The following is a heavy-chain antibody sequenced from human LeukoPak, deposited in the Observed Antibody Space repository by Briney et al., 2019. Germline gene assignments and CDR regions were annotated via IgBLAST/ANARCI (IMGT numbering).Heavy chain of an antibody. Sequence: GASVKVSCKASGYAFTDFYIHWVRQAPGQGLEWMGWINPNSGGTTYAQKFQGRVTMTTDTSISTAYLELNGLRSDDTAVYYCAREGFHYDSSGYYYVDAFDIWGQGTMVTVSS. J-gene: IGHJ3*02. CDR1: GYAFTDFY. D-gene: IGHD3-22*01. CDR2: INPNSGGT. CDR3: AREGFHYDSSGYYYVDAFDI. V-gene: IGHV1-2*02.